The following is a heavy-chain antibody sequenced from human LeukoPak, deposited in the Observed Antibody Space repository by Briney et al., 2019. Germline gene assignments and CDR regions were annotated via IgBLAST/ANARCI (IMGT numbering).Heavy chain of an antibody. CDR2: ISWNSNTI. V-gene: IGHV3-9*01. CDR1: GFIFDDYA. Sequence: GGSLRLSCAASGFIFDDYAMHWVREAPGKGLEWVSGISWNSNTIGYADSVKGRFTISRDNAKNSLYLQMNSLRPEDTALYYCAKDAGGYYYYMGVWGKGTTVTISS. J-gene: IGHJ6*03. D-gene: IGHD1-26*01. CDR3: AKDAGGYYYYMGV.